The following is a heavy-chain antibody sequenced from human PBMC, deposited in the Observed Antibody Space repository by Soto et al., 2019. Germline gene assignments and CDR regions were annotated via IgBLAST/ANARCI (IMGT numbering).Heavy chain of an antibody. D-gene: IGHD3-22*01. J-gene: IGHJ4*02. CDR3: ARGDRYSPTMLVVVFFDY. V-gene: IGHV1-2*04. Sequence: GASVKVSCKASGYTFTGYYMHWVRQAPGQGLKWMGWINPNSGGTNFVQKFQGWVTMTRDTSISTVYMELSRLRSDDTAVYYCARGDRYSPTMLVVVFFDYWGQGTLVTVSS. CDR2: INPNSGGT. CDR1: GYTFTGYY.